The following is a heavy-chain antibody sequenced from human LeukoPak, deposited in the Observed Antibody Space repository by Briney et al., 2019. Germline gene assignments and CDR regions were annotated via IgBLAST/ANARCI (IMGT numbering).Heavy chain of an antibody. CDR3: AKDFRATPAAMLRDY. D-gene: IGHD2-2*01. Sequence: GGSLRLSCAASGFTFSSYAMSWVRQAPGKGLECVSAISGSGGSTYYADSVKGRFTISRDNSKNTLYLQMNSLRAEDTAVYYCAKDFRATPAAMLRDYWGQGTLVTVSS. J-gene: IGHJ4*02. CDR1: GFTFSSYA. CDR2: ISGSGGST. V-gene: IGHV3-23*01.